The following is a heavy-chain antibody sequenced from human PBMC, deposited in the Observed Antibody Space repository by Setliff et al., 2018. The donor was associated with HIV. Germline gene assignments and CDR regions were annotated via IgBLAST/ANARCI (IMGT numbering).Heavy chain of an antibody. CDR2: INHSGST. J-gene: IGHJ6*03. CDR1: GGSFSGYC. V-gene: IGHV4-34*01. CDR3: ARGGRDYYYYYMDV. Sequence: PSETLSLTCAVYGGSFSGYCWSWIRQPPGKGLEWIGEINHSGSTNYNPSLMSRVTISVDTSKNQSSLKLSSVTAADTAVYYCARGGRDYYYYYMDVWGKGTTVTVSS.